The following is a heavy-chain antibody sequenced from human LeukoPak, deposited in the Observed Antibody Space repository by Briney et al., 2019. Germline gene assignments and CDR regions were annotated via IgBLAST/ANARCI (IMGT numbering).Heavy chain of an antibody. J-gene: IGHJ3*02. CDR3: ATMYCSSTSCSEAFDI. Sequence: SQTLSLTCTVSGGSISSGGYYWSWIRQHPGKGLEWIGYIYYSGSTYYNPSLKSRVTISVDTSKNQFSLKLSSVAAADTAVYYCATMYCSSTSCSEAFDIWGQGTMVTVSS. D-gene: IGHD2-2*01. CDR2: IYYSGST. V-gene: IGHV4-31*03. CDR1: GGSISSGGYY.